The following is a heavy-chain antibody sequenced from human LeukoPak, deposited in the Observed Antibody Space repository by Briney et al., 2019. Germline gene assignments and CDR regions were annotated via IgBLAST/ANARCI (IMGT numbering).Heavy chain of an antibody. CDR1: GYTFTNYY. CDR2: ISPSGGST. CDR3: ARSITGTTFDY. Sequence: GASVKVSCKASGYTFTNYYIHWVRQAPGQGFEWMGVISPSGGSTSYTQEFQGRATMTRDTSTSTVYMELSSLRSEDTAVYYCARSITGTTFDYWGQGTLVAVSS. D-gene: IGHD1-20*01. V-gene: IGHV1-46*01. J-gene: IGHJ4*02.